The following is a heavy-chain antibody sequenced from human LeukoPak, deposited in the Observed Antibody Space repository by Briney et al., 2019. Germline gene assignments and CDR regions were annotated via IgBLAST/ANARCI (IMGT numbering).Heavy chain of an antibody. J-gene: IGHJ4*02. CDR2: IIPILGIA. D-gene: IGHD3-22*01. Sequence: ASVKVSCKASGGTFSSYAISWVRQAPGQGLEWMGRIIPILGIANYAQKFQGRVTITADKSTSTAYMELSSLRSEDTAVYYCAREYYDSSTPFDYWGQGTLVPVTS. V-gene: IGHV1-69*04. CDR3: AREYYDSSTPFDY. CDR1: GGTFSSYA.